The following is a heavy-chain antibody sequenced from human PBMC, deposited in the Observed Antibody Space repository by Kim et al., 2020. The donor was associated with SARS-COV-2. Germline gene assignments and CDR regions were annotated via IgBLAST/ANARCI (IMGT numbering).Heavy chain of an antibody. J-gene: IGHJ4*02. CDR1: GGYISSISYF. CDR2: IHYTGST. D-gene: IGHD5-18*01. CDR3: ARAWNTAMVNY. Sequence: SETLSLTCTVSGGYISSISYFWGWIRQPPGKGLEWIASIHYTGSTYYNPSLKSRVTISVDTSKNHVSLKLSSVTAADTAVYYCARAWNTAMVNYWGQGTLVTVSS. V-gene: IGHV4-39*07.